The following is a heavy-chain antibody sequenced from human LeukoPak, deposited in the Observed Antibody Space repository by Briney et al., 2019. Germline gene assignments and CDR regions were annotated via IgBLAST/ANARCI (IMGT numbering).Heavy chain of an antibody. V-gene: IGHV3-30*03. CDR3: AREAGAGATWGDGFDI. Sequence: SGRSLRLSCAASGFTFSSYGMHWVRQAPGKGLEWVAVISYDGSNKYYADSVKGRFTISRDNSKNTLYLQMNSLRAEDTAVYYCAREAGAGATWGDGFDIWGQGTMVTVSS. D-gene: IGHD1-26*01. CDR2: ISYDGSNK. CDR1: GFTFSSYG. J-gene: IGHJ3*02.